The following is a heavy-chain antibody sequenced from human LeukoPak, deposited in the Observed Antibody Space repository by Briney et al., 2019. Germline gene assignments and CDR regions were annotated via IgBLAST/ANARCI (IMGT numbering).Heavy chain of an antibody. Sequence: SVKVSCKASGGTFSSYAISWVRQAPGQGLEWMGRIIPILGIANYAQKFQGRVTITADKSTSTAYMELSSLRSEDTAGYYCASGEDCGGDCGYYFDYWGQGTLVTVSS. V-gene: IGHV1-69*04. CDR2: IIPILGIA. J-gene: IGHJ4*02. CDR3: ASGEDCGGDCGYYFDY. CDR1: GGTFSSYA. D-gene: IGHD2-21*02.